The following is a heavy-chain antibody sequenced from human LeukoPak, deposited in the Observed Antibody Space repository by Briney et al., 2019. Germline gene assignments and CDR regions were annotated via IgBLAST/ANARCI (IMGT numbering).Heavy chain of an antibody. J-gene: IGHJ6*03. CDR2: IYYSGST. Sequence: SETLSLTCSVSGDSVGSSDYYWGWIRQPPGKGLEWIGTIYYSGSTYYNPSLKSRVTISVDTSKNQFSLKLSSVTAADTAVYYCARGSSADYYYYYMDVWGKGTTVTVS. CDR3: ARGSSADYYYYYMDV. V-gene: IGHV4-39*07. CDR1: GDSVGSSDYY.